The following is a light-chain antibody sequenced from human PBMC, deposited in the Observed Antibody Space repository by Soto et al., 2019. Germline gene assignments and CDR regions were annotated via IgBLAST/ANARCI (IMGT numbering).Light chain of an antibody. V-gene: IGKV3-20*01. CDR1: QSVSSSY. CDR2: GAS. J-gene: IGKJ1*01. CDR3: QHYCSSRGT. Sequence: EIVLTQSPGTLSLSPGERATLSCRASQSVSSSYLAWYQQKPGQAPRLLIFGASSRATAIPDRFGGSGSGTDFTLTMNRLEPEDFAVYYCQHYCSSRGTFGQGTKVESK.